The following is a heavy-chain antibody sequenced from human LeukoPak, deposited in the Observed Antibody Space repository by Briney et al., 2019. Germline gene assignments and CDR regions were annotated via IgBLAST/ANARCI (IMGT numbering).Heavy chain of an antibody. Sequence: GGALRLSWAATGFTLSSYWMHSPHDVPGNGLMWDHRISGAGTDISYADSVKPRITIFRSNAKNTLHLQMNSLGAEDTAVYYCSRDRVDGSGYWPTFDSWGQGTLVTVSS. CDR3: SRDRVDGSGYWPTFDS. CDR2: ISGAGTDI. J-gene: IGHJ4*02. D-gene: IGHD2-2*03. CDR1: GFTLSSYW. V-gene: IGHV3-74*01.